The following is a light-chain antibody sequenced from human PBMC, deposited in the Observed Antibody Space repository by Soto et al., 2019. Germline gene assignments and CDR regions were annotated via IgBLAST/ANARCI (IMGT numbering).Light chain of an antibody. CDR1: SSDVGAYNY. CDR2: DVT. V-gene: IGLV2-11*01. J-gene: IGLJ3*02. Sequence: QSALTQPRSVSGSPGQSVTISCTGTSSDVGAYNYVSWYQHHPGKAPKLVIYDVTKRPSGVPDRFAVSKSGNTASLTISGLQAEDEADYYCCSYAGSSLWVFGGGTKLTVL. CDR3: CSYAGSSLWV.